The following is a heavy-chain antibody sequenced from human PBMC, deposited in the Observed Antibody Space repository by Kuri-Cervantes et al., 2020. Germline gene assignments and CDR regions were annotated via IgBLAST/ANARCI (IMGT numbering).Heavy chain of an antibody. Sequence: GESLKISCAASGFTFSSYGMHWVRQAPGKGLEWVAVISYDGSNKYYADSVKGRFTISRDNSKNTLYLQMNSLRAEDTAVYYCARLAMRWYGPAYYYYYGMDVWGQGTTVTVSS. CDR3: ARLAMRWYGPAYYYYYGMDV. D-gene: IGHD5-24*01. V-gene: IGHV3-30*03. CDR2: ISYDGSNK. CDR1: GFTFSSYG. J-gene: IGHJ6*02.